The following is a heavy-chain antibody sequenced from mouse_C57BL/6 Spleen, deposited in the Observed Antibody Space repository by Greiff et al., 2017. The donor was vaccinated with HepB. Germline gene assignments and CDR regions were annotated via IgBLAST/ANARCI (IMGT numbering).Heavy chain of an antibody. Sequence: EVMLVESGGDLVKPGGSLKLSCAASGFTFSSYGMSWVRQTPDKRLEWVATISSGGSYTYYPDSVKGRFTISRDNAKNTLYLQMSSLKSEDTAMYYCARLGSDYEFAYWGQGTLVTVSA. V-gene: IGHV5-6*02. CDR3: ARLGSDYEFAY. D-gene: IGHD2-4*01. CDR2: ISSGGSYT. CDR1: GFTFSSYG. J-gene: IGHJ3*01.